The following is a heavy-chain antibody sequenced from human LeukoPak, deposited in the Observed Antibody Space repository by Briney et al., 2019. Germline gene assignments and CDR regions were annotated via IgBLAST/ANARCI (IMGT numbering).Heavy chain of an antibody. CDR3: AKLCTKTKPQFSDAFDI. V-gene: IGHV3-30*18. CDR2: ISYDGSNK. Sequence: PGGSLRLSCAASGFTFSSYGVHWVRQAPGKGLEWVAVISYDGSNKYYADSVKGRFTISRDNSKNTLYLQMNSLRAEDTAVYYCAKLCTKTKPQFSDAFDIWGQGTMVTVSS. D-gene: IGHD2-8*01. J-gene: IGHJ3*02. CDR1: GFTFSSYG.